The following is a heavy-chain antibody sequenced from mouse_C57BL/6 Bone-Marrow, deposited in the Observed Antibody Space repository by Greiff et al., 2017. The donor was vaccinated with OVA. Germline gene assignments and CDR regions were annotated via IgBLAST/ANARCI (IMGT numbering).Heavy chain of an antibody. Sequence: VQLQQPGAELVKPGASVKLSCKASGYTFTSYWMQWVKQRPGQGLEWIGEIDPSDSYTNYNQKFKGKATLTVDTSSSTAYMQLSSLTSEDSAVDYRARDFTTVVAPTWGQGTTLTVSS. V-gene: IGHV1-50*01. D-gene: IGHD1-1*01. J-gene: IGHJ2*01. CDR1: GYTFTSYW. CDR2: IDPSDSYT. CDR3: ARDFTTVVAPT.